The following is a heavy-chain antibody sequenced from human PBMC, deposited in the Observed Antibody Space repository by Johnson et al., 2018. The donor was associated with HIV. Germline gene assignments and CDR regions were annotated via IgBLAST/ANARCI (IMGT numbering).Heavy chain of an antibody. CDR3: AREYYYDSSGTPVFDI. CDR1: GFTFSSYW. Sequence: VQLVESGGGLVQPGRSLRLSCAASGFTFSSYWMSWVRQALRKGLEWVASIKQDGSEKYYVESVKGRLTITRDNAKNSLYLQMNSLRAEDTAVYYRAREYYYDSSGTPVFDIWGQGTMVTVSS. J-gene: IGHJ3*02. CDR2: IKQDGSEK. D-gene: IGHD3-22*01. V-gene: IGHV3-7*01.